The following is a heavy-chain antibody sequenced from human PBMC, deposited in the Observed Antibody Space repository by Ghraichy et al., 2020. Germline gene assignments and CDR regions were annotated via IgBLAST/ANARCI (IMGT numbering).Heavy chain of an antibody. J-gene: IGHJ4*02. CDR1: GFTFSTSA. D-gene: IGHD7-27*01. Sequence: GGSLRLSCAASGFTFSTSAMNWVRQTPGKGLEWVSSISPRNTYIYYGGSVKGRFTISRDDAKNSLYLQMNSLRVEDTAVYYCAREGRQLGIFDFWGQGALVTVSS. CDR3: AREGRQLGIFDF. V-gene: IGHV3-21*06. CDR2: ISPRNTYI.